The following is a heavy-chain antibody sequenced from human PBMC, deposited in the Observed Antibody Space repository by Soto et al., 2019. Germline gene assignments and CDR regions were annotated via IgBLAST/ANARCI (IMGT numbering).Heavy chain of an antibody. D-gene: IGHD2-2*02. CDR1: GGSFSGYS. J-gene: IGHJ4*02. V-gene: IGHV4-34*01. CDR2: INHSGST. CDR3: ARGYGSSTSCYKGKSGPRYSYGSYDFDY. Sequence: SETQSLTCAVYGGSFSGYSWSWIRQPPGKGLEWIGEINHSGSTNYNPSLKSRVTISVNTSKNQLSLKLSSVTAAHTDAYYCARGYGSSTSCYKGKSGPRYSYGSYDFDYCGQGTLVTVSS.